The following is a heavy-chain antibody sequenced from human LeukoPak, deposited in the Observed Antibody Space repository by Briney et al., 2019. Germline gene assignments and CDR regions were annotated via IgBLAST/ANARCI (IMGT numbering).Heavy chain of an antibody. D-gene: IGHD6-13*01. V-gene: IGHV3-30*18. J-gene: IGHJ6*02. Sequence: EGSLRLSCAASGFTFSSYGMHWVRQAPGKGLEWVAVISYDGSNKYYADSVKGRFTISRDNSKNTLYLQMNSLRAEDTAVYYCAKGRYSSSWSSMDVWGQGTTVTVSS. CDR1: GFTFSSYG. CDR2: ISYDGSNK. CDR3: AKGRYSSSWSSMDV.